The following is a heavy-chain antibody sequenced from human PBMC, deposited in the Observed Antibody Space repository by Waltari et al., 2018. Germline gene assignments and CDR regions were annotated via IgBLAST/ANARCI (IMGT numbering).Heavy chain of an antibody. J-gene: IGHJ4*02. D-gene: IGHD4-17*01. V-gene: IGHV3-7*04. CDR3: ARADYGGTADYDY. Sequence: EVQLVESGGGLVQPGGSLSLSCAASGFTFSINWMTWVRQAPGKGLEWLANIKKDGSESYYGDSVKGRFTISRDNTKNSLYLQMNSLRVEDTAVYYCARADYGGTADYDYWGQGTQVTVSS. CDR2: IKKDGSES. CDR1: GFTFSINW.